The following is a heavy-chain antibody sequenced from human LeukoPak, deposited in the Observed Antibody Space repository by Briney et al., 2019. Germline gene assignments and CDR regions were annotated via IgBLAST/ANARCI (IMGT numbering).Heavy chain of an antibody. V-gene: IGHV3-53*01. CDR2: IYSNGNT. Sequence: GGSLRLSCAASGFIVSSKYMSWVRQAPGKGLEWVSGIYSNGNTYYADPVKGRFTISRDNSKSTLYLQMNSLRVEDTAVYYCGSSTFHYYYHGMDVWGQGATVTVSS. J-gene: IGHJ6*02. CDR3: GSSTFHYYYHGMDV. CDR1: GFIVSSKY.